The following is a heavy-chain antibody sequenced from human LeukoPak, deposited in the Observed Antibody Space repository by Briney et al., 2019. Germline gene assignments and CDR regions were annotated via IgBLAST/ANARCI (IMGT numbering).Heavy chain of an antibody. Sequence: ASVKVSCKSSGYTSSDYGISWMRQAPGQGLEWMGWISTNNGNTNYAQQFQGRVTMTTDTSTSTAYMELRSLKSDDTAVYYCARDVPGSIGTTARFDPWGQGTLDTVSS. CDR3: ARDVPGSIGTTARFDP. CDR2: ISTNNGNT. CDR1: GYTSSDYG. V-gene: IGHV1-18*01. D-gene: IGHD1-1*01. J-gene: IGHJ5*02.